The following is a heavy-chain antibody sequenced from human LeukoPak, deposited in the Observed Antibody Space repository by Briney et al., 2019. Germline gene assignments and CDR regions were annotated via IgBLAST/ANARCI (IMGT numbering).Heavy chain of an antibody. CDR3: ANPPTVTKTRFDS. V-gene: IGHV3-23*01. CDR2: INGSGGTT. Sequence: GGSLRLSCAASGFTFSSYEMNWVRQAPGKGLEWVSDINGSGGTTYYADSVKGRFTISRDNSKNTLYLQMNSLRAEGTAVYYCANPPTVTKTRFDSWGQGTLVTVSS. J-gene: IGHJ5*01. CDR1: GFTFSSYE. D-gene: IGHD4-17*01.